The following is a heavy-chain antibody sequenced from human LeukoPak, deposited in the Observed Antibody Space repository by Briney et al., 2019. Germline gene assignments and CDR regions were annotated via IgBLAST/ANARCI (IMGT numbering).Heavy chain of an antibody. CDR2: IYYSGAT. Sequence: KPSETLSLTCTVSGGSISNYYRSWIRQPPGKGLEWIGHIYYSGATKYNPSLKSRITISVDTSKNQFSLMLSSVTAADTAVYYCARFGITVVRGGKYYFDYWGQGTLVTVSS. CDR3: ARFGITVVRGGKYYFDY. V-gene: IGHV4-59*08. CDR1: GGSISNYY. J-gene: IGHJ4*02. D-gene: IGHD3-10*01.